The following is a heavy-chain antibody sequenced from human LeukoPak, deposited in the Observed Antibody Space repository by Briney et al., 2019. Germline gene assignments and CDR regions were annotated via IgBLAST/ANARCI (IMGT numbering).Heavy chain of an antibody. CDR3: ARGNPRNSGWTGY. CDR2: IYSGGST. D-gene: IGHD6-19*01. V-gene: IGHV3-53*01. CDR1: GFTVSSNY. J-gene: IGHJ4*02. Sequence: PGGSLRLSCAASGFTVSSNYMSWVRQAPGKGLEWVSVIYSGGSTYYADSVKGRFTISRDNSKNTLYLQMNSLRAEDTAVYYCARGNPRNSGWTGYWGQGTLVTVSS.